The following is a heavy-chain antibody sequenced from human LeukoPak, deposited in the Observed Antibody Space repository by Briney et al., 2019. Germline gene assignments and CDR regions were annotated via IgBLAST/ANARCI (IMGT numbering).Heavy chain of an antibody. CDR2: ISYDGSNK. D-gene: IGHD2-15*01. V-gene: IGHV3-30-3*01. J-gene: IGHJ4*02. Sequence: AGGSLRLSCAASGFTFSSYAMHWVRQAPGKGLEWVAVISYDGSNKYYTDSVKGRFTISRDNSKNTLYLQMNSLRAEDTAVYYCARDPERYSHIYYFDYWGQGTLVTVSS. CDR3: ARDPERYSHIYYFDY. CDR1: GFTFSSYA.